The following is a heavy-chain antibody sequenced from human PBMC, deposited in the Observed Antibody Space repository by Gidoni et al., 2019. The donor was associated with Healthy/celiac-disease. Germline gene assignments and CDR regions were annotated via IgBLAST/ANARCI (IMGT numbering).Heavy chain of an antibody. J-gene: IGHJ3*02. CDR2: ISGSGGST. V-gene: IGHV3-23*01. CDR1: GFTVSSYA. Sequence: EVQLLESGGGSVQTGGSLRLSCAASGFTVSSYAMSWVLQAPGKGLEWVSAISGSGGSTYYADSVKGRFTISRDNSKNTLYLQMNSLRAEDTAVYYCAKDAEWGIGSYAFDIWGQGTMVTVSS. CDR3: AKDAEWGIGSYAFDI. D-gene: IGHD2-8*01.